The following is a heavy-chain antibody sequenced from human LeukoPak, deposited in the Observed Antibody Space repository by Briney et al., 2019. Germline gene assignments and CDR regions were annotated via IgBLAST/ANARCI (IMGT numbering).Heavy chain of an antibody. CDR1: GGSISSYY. Sequence: SETLSLTCTVSGGSISSYYWSWIRQPPGKGLEWIGYIYYSGSTNYNPSLKSRVTISVDTSKNQFSLKLCSVTAADTAVYYCARLTWDPSVGFPDFAFDIWGQGTMVTVSS. CDR3: ARLTWDPSVGFPDFAFDI. V-gene: IGHV4-59*01. CDR2: IYYSGST. J-gene: IGHJ3*02. D-gene: IGHD1-14*01.